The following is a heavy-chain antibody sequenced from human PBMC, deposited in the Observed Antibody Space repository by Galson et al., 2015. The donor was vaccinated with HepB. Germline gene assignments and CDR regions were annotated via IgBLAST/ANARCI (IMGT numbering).Heavy chain of an antibody. J-gene: IGHJ4*02. CDR2: IYHSGST. CDR3: ARGVLHDSSGYYREGYFDY. Sequence: TLSLTCAVSGGSISSGGYSWSWIRQPPGKGLEWIGYIYHSGSTYYNPSLKSRVTISVDRSKNQFSLKLSSVTAADTAVYYCARGVLHDSSGYYREGYFDYWGQGTLVTVSS. D-gene: IGHD3-22*01. CDR1: GGSISSGGYS. V-gene: IGHV4-30-2*01.